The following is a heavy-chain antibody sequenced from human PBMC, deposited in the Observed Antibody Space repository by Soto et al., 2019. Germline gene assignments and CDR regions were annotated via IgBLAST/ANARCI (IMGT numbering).Heavy chain of an antibody. J-gene: IGHJ4*02. Sequence: QLQLQESGSGLVKPSQTLSLTCAVSGGSISSGGYSWSWFRQPPGKGLEWIGYIYHNRNTYYNPSLKRRVTISVDRSKNQFSLKLSSVTAADAAMYYCSRVPSPGGQGTLVTVSS. D-gene: IGHD6-6*01. V-gene: IGHV4-30-2*01. CDR1: GGSISSGGYS. CDR3: SRVPSP. CDR2: IYHNRNT.